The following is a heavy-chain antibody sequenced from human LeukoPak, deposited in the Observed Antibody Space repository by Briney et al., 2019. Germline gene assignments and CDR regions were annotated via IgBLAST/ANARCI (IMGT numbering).Heavy chain of an antibody. CDR1: GFTFSSYG. V-gene: IGHV3-23*01. Sequence: GGSLRLSCAVSGFTFSSYGMSWVRQAPAKGLEWVSAISGSGESTYYADSVKGRFTISRDNPKNTLYLHLTSLRAEDTAVYYCAKDRTGTTGRDWLDPWGQGTLVTVSS. D-gene: IGHD1-1*01. CDR3: AKDRTGTTGRDWLDP. J-gene: IGHJ5*02. CDR2: ISGSGEST.